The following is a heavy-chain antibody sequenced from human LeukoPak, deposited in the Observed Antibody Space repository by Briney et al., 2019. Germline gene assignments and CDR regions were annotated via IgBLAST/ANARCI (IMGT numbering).Heavy chain of an antibody. CDR3: ARGGGARLRYPFDY. D-gene: IGHD3-16*01. V-gene: IGHV7-4-1*02. CDR2: IDTNTGNP. J-gene: IGHJ4*02. CDR1: GYTFSSYP. Sequence: ASVKVSCTASGYTFSSYPMIWVRQAPGQGLEWMGWIDTNTGNPSNAQGFTGRFVFSLDTSVSTTFLYISNLKADDTAVYYCARGGGARLRYPFDYWGQGTLVTVSS.